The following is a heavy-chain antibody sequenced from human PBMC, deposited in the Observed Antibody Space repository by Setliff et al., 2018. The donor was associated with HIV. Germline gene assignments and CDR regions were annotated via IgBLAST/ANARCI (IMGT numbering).Heavy chain of an antibody. Sequence: SETLSLTCTVSGGSLISDIYYWGWIRQPPGKGLEWIGTIFYNGSAYYNPSLKSRVTISVDTSKNQFSLRLNSVTAADTAIYYCARRTLRQFRYGNNWFDPWGRGTLVTVSS. CDR1: GGSLISDIYY. V-gene: IGHV4-39*01. J-gene: IGHJ5*02. CDR3: ARRTLRQFRYGNNWFDP. D-gene: IGHD3-16*01. CDR2: IFYNGSA.